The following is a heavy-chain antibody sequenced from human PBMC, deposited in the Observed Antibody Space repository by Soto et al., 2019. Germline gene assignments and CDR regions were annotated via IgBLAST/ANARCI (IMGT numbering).Heavy chain of an antibody. CDR2: IKQGGNEK. CDR1: GFMFSTYL. D-gene: IGHD3-16*01. CDR3: VGALAYEVPYYYYGMDV. Sequence: GGSLRLSCEASGFMFSTYLMSWVRQAPGKGLEWVANIKQGGNEKFYVDSVKGRFTISRDNAKKSLFLQMNSLRPEDTAVYYCVGALAYEVPYYYYGMDVWGQGTTVTVSS. V-gene: IGHV3-7*01. J-gene: IGHJ6*02.